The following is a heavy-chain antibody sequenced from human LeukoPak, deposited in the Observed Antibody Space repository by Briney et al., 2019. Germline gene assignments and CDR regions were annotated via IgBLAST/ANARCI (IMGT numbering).Heavy chain of an antibody. J-gene: IGHJ2*01. CDR3: ARKKQTGYSSSWYSRPQPGTGTTSHWYFDL. D-gene: IGHD6-13*01. Sequence: SETLSLTCTVSGYSISSGYYWGWIRQPPGKGLEWIGYIYYSGSTNYNPSLKSRVTISVDTSKNQFSLKLSSVTAADTAVYYCARKKQTGYSSSWYSRPQPGTGTTSHWYFDLWGRGTLVTVSS. CDR1: GYSISSGYY. CDR2: IYYSGST. V-gene: IGHV4-61*05.